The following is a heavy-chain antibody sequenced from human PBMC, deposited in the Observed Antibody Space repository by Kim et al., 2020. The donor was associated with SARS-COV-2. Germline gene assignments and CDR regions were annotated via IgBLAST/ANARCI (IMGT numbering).Heavy chain of an antibody. V-gene: IGHV4-39*07. J-gene: IGHJ6*01. CDR3: ARDRRLLPTLYYYYGM. CDR2: IYYSGST. Sequence: SETLSLTCTVSGGSISSSSYYWGWIRQPPGKGLEWIGSIYYSGSTYYNPSLKSRVTISVDTSKNQFSLKLSSVTAADTAVYYCARDRRLLPTLYYYYGM. CDR1: GGSISSSSYY. D-gene: IGHD2-15*01.